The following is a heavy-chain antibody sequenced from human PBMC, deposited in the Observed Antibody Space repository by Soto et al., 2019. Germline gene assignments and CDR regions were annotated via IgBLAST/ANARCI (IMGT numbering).Heavy chain of an antibody. CDR1: GYSFTSYL. D-gene: IGHD3-22*01. CDR2: IDPSDSYT. V-gene: IGHV5-10-1*01. J-gene: IGHJ6*02. CDR3: GRHEKGNMIVVVKGMGV. Sequence: PGESLKISCKGSGYSFTSYLITWVRQMPGKGLEWMGRIDPSDSYTNYSPSFQGHVTISADKSISTAYLQWSSLKASDTAMYYCGRHEKGNMIVVVKGMGVWGQGTTVTVSS.